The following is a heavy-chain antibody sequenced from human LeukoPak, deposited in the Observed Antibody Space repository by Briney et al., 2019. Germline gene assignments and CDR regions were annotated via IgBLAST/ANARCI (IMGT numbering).Heavy chain of an antibody. Sequence: ASVKVSCKASGYTFTGYYMHWVRQAPGQGLEWMGWINPNSGGTNYAQKFQGRVTMTRDTSISTAYMELSRLRSDDTAVYYCARGTELRVFDAFDIWGQGTMVTVSS. V-gene: IGHV1-2*02. CDR3: ARGTELRVFDAFDI. D-gene: IGHD2-15*01. CDR1: GYTFTGYY. J-gene: IGHJ3*02. CDR2: INPNSGGT.